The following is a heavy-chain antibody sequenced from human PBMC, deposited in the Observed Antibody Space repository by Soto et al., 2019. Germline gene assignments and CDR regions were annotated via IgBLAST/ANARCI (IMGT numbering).Heavy chain of an antibody. CDR3: VRLIGNSWLDF. D-gene: IGHD1-26*01. V-gene: IGHV6-1*01. CDR2: TYYRSKWYN. Sequence: PSQTLSLTCAISGDSGSSSSVTWNWIRQSPSRGLEWLGRTYYRSKWYNDYAESVKSRITINPDTSKNQFSLHLNSVTPEDAAVYYCVRLIGNSWLDFWGQGTLVTVSS. J-gene: IGHJ5*01. CDR1: GDSGSSSSVT.